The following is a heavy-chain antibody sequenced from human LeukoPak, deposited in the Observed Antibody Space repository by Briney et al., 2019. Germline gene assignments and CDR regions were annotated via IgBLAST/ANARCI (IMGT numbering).Heavy chain of an antibody. V-gene: IGHV5-51*01. CDR2: IYPGDSDT. CDR3: ARFNYEYVWGSYRDKTFDI. J-gene: IGHJ3*02. CDR1: GYSFNSYW. D-gene: IGHD3-16*02. Sequence: GESLKISCKGSGYSFNSYWIGWVRQMPGKGLEWMGIIYPGDSDTRYSPSFQGQVTLSADKSISTAYLQWSSLKASDTAMYYCARFNYEYVWGSYRDKTFDIWGQGTMVTVSS.